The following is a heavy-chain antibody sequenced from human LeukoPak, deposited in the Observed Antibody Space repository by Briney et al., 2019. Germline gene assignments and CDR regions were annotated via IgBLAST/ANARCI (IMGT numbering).Heavy chain of an antibody. V-gene: IGHV3-33*08. D-gene: IGHD3-3*01. CDR1: GFTFSSYG. CDR3: ASGGVPYYDFWSGYRHIPVDAFDI. J-gene: IGHJ3*02. Sequence: PGGSLRLSCAASGFTFSSYGMHWVRQAPGKGLEWVAVIWYGGSNKYYADSVKGRFTISRDNSKNTLYLQMNSLRAEDTAVYYCASGGVPYYDFWSGYRHIPVDAFDIWGQGTMVTVSS. CDR2: IWYGGSNK.